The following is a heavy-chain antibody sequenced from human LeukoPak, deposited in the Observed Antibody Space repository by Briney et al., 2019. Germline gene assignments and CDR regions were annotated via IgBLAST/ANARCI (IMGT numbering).Heavy chain of an antibody. J-gene: IGHJ2*01. CDR1: GFTFGDYG. D-gene: IGHD2/OR15-2a*01. V-gene: IGHV3-20*04. CDR2: INWIGGST. CDR3: AENWGSFSWYFDL. Sequence: GGSLRLSCAASGFTFGDYGMNWVRQVPGKGLEWVSGINWIGGSTGYGDSVKGRFTISRDNAKNSLYLQMNSLRAEDTALYYCAENWGSFSWYFDLWGRGTLVTVSS.